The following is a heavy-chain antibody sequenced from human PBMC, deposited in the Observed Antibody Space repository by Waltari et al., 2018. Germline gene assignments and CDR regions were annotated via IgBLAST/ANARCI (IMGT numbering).Heavy chain of an antibody. Sequence: EVQLVESGGGLVQPGGSLRLSCAASGFTFSRYWMSWVRQAPGKGLEWGAHIKQDESEKFYVDSVKGRFTIFRDNAKNLLYLQMDSLRGEDTAVYYCARELYPPTSNPFDFWGQGTRVTVSS. D-gene: IGHD3-10*01. J-gene: IGHJ4*02. V-gene: IGHV3-7*01. CDR1: GFTFSRYW. CDR3: ARELYPPTSNPFDF. CDR2: IKQDESEK.